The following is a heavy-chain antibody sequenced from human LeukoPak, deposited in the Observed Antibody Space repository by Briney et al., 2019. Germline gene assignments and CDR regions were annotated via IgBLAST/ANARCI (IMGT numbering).Heavy chain of an antibody. CDR2: ISPDSGYI. Sequence: GGSLRLSCAASGFTFSSHSLMWVRQAPGKGLEWVSSISPDSGYIYYADSVKGRFTIPRDNAKNSLFLQMNSLGAEDTAVYYCAPFSAVTHYYFDYWGQGTLVTVSS. CDR1: GFTFSSHS. J-gene: IGHJ4*02. CDR3: APFSAVTHYYFDY. D-gene: IGHD6-13*01. V-gene: IGHV3-21*01.